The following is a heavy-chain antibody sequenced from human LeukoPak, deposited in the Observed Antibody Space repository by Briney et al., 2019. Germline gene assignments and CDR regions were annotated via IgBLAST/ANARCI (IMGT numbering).Heavy chain of an antibody. V-gene: IGHV5-51*01. CDR3: ARQGCGSCPNDY. CDR2: IYPGDSDT. D-gene: IGHD2-21*01. J-gene: IGHJ4*02. Sequence: GEALKISCKGSGYSFTSYWIGWVRQMPGKGLXWXGIIYPGDSDTRYSPSFQGQVTISADKSSCTAYLQWSSLQASDTAMYYCARQGCGSCPNDYWGQGTLVTVSS. CDR1: GYSFTSYW.